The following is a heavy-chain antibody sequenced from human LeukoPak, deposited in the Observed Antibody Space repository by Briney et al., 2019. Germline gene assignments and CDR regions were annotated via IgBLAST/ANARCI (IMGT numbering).Heavy chain of an antibody. Sequence: GGSLRLSCAASGFDFSTYTMNWVRQAPGKGLEWVSSISSSSSYIYYADSVKGRFTIFRDNAKNSMYLQMNSLRAEDTAVYYCTRDPGRCTSTSCYPDYWGQGTLVTVSS. D-gene: IGHD2-2*01. CDR2: ISSSSSYI. CDR1: GFDFSTYT. J-gene: IGHJ4*02. CDR3: TRDPGRCTSTSCYPDY. V-gene: IGHV3-21*01.